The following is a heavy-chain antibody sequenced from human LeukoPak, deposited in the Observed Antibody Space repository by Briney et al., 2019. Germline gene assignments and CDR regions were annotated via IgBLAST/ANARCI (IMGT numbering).Heavy chain of an antibody. CDR1: GYTFTNFG. V-gene: IGHV1-18*01. D-gene: IGHD1-26*01. CDR3: ARDQNQQVGATDAIASDY. J-gene: IGHJ4*02. Sequence: GASVKVSCTASGYTFTNFGLSWVRQAPGQGLEWMGWISAYNGNTNYAQKLQGRVTLTTDISTSTAYVELRSLRSDDTAVYYCARDQNQQVGATDAIASDYWGQGTLVTVSS. CDR2: ISAYNGNT.